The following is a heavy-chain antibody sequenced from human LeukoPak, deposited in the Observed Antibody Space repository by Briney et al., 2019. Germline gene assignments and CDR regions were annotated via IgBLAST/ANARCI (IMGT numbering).Heavy chain of an antibody. D-gene: IGHD6-6*01. V-gene: IGHV3-23*01. CDR1: GFTFSSYA. CDR2: ISGSGGST. J-gene: IGHJ6*03. CDR3: ARVPYSSSKSHYYYYYMDV. Sequence: PGGSLRLSCAASGFTFSSYAMSWVRQAPGKGLEWVSAISGSGGSTYYADSVKGRFTISRDNSKNTLYLQMNSLRAEDTAVYYCARVPYSSSKSHYYYYYMDVWGKGTTVTVSS.